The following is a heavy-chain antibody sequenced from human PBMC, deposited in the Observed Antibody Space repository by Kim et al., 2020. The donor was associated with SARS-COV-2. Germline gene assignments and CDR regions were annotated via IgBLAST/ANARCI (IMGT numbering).Heavy chain of an antibody. CDR1: GGSISSYY. Sequence: SETLSLTCTVSGGSISSYYWSWIRQPPGKGLEWIWYIYYSGSTNYNPSLKSRVTISVDTSKNQFSLKLSSVTAADTAVYYCARDTGSSSLHPFDPWGQGTLVTVSS. V-gene: IGHV4-59*01. J-gene: IGHJ5*02. CDR3: ARDTGSSSLHPFDP. D-gene: IGHD6-13*01. CDR2: IYYSGST.